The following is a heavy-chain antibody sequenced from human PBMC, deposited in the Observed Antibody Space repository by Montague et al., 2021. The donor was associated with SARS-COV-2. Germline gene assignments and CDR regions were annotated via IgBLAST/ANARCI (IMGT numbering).Heavy chain of an antibody. CDR2: INHNGST. Sequence: SETLSLTCAVYGGSFSGYYWSWIRQPPGKGLECIGEINHNGSTNYNPSLKSRVAISVDTSKTQFSLKVSSVTAPDTAVYFCARAPDYDILPSDLTEGFDFWGQGTLVTVSS. D-gene: IGHD3-9*01. CDR3: ARAPDYDILPSDLTEGFDF. J-gene: IGHJ4*02. CDR1: GGSFSGYY. V-gene: IGHV4-34*01.